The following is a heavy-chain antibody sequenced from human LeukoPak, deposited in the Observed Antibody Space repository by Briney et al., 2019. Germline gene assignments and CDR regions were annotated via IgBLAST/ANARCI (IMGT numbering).Heavy chain of an antibody. CDR1: GYTFTSYG. Sequence: ASVKVSFKASGYTFTSYGISWVRQAPGQGLEWMGWISDYNGNTNYAQKLQGRVTMTTDTSTSTAYMELRSLRSDDTAVYYCARGYCSGGSCYSDYWGQGTLVTVSS. CDR2: ISDYNGNT. J-gene: IGHJ4*02. D-gene: IGHD2-15*01. V-gene: IGHV1-18*01. CDR3: ARGYCSGGSCYSDY.